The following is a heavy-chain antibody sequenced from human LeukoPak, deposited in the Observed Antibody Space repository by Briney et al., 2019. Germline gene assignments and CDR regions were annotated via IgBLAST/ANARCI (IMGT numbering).Heavy chain of an antibody. V-gene: IGHV3-23*01. CDR2: ISGSGRKT. J-gene: IGHJ4*02. CDR3: AQDYDYVWGSYRLYYFAY. Sequence: PGGSLRLSCAASGFTFSSYGMSWVRQAPGKGLEWVSGISGSGRKTDYADSVKGRFTISRDNSQNTLYLQMNSLRVEDTAVYYCAQDYDYVWGSYRLYYFAYWGQGTLVTVSS. CDR1: GFTFSSYG. D-gene: IGHD3-16*02.